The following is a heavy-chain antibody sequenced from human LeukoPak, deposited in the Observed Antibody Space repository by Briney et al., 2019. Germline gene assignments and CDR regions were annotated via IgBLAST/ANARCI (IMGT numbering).Heavy chain of an antibody. J-gene: IGHJ3*02. D-gene: IGHD7-27*01. CDR2: IYYSGST. CDR1: GGSISSYY. Sequence: PSETLSLTCTVSGGSISSYYWSWIRQPPGKGLEWIGYIYYSGSTNYNPSLKSRVTISVDTSENQFSLKLSSVTAADTAVYYCAREANNWGSSRAFDIWGQGTMVTVSS. CDR3: AREANNWGSSRAFDI. V-gene: IGHV4-59*01.